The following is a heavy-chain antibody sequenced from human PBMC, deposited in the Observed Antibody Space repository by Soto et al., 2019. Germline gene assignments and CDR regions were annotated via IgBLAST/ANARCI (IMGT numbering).Heavy chain of an antibody. D-gene: IGHD4-4*01. J-gene: IGHJ5*02. V-gene: IGHV4-31*03. CDR3: ARQYDNSIPNWFDP. CDR1: GCSISSGGYY. Sequence: QVQLQESGPGLVKPSQPLSLTCTVSGCSISSGGYYWSWIRQHPGKGLEWIGYIYYSGSTSYNPSLKSRITMSADTSNNQFPLRLTSVTATDTAVFYCARQYDNSIPNWFDPWGQGTLVTVSS. CDR2: IYYSGST.